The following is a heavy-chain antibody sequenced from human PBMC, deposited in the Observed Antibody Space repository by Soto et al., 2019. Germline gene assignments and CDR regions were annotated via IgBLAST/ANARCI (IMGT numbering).Heavy chain of an antibody. CDR2: IDPSDSYT. V-gene: IGHV5-10-1*01. D-gene: IGHD3-10*01. Sequence: GESLKISCXGSGYSFNSYWISGVRQMPGQGLEWMVRIDPSDSYTNYSPSFQCHVTISSDKSISTAYLQWTSLEVSATPFNHCANSLAIRTTEFGQLLSISYYYCMDVCGKRTTVTVA. CDR3: ANSLAIRTTEFGQLLSISYYYCMDV. CDR1: GYSFNSYW. J-gene: IGHJ6*04.